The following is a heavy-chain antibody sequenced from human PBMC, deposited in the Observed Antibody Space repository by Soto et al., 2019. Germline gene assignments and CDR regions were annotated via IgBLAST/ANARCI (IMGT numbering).Heavy chain of an antibody. Sequence: QIQLVQFGGEVARPGASVTVSCAASGYIFTTYGLSWVRQTPAPGLEWMGWLSADSGYTQYAQFFQGRVTMTRDTSRNTGYMTLRDLTSDDTGIYYCSRDRPPGSLYGMDAWGQGTEVTVSS. J-gene: IGHJ6*02. CDR3: SRDRPPGSLYGMDA. CDR1: GYIFTTYG. CDR2: LSADSGYT. V-gene: IGHV1-18*01.